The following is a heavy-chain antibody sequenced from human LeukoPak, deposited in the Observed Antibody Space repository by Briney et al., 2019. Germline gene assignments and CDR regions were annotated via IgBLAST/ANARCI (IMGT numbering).Heavy chain of an antibody. CDR2: INPNSGGT. V-gene: IGHV1-2*02. CDR1: GYTFTCYY. J-gene: IGHJ3*02. D-gene: IGHD1-26*01. Sequence: GASVKVSCKASGYTFTCYYMHWVRQAPGQGLEWMGWINPNSGGTNYAQKFQGRVTMTRDTSISTAYMELSRLRSDDTAVYYCARTEDGGSYLSFAFDIWGQGTMVTVSS. CDR3: ARTEDGGSYLSFAFDI.